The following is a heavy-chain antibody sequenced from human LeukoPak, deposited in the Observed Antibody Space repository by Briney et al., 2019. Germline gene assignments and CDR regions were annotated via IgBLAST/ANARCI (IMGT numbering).Heavy chain of an antibody. J-gene: IGHJ3*02. CDR2: ISGSGGST. D-gene: IGHD3-10*01. CDR1: GFTFSSYA. Sequence: GGSLRLSCTASGFTFSSYAMSWVRHAPWKGLEWVSAISGSGGSTYYAGSVKGRFTISRDNSKNTLYLQMNSLRAEDTAVYYCANHPRVLLLWFGDHWGAFDIWGQGTMVTVSS. V-gene: IGHV3-23*01. CDR3: ANHPRVLLLWFGDHWGAFDI.